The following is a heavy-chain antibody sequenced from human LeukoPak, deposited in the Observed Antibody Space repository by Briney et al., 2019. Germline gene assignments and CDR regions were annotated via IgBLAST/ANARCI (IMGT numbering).Heavy chain of an antibody. Sequence: ASVKVSCKASGYTFTSYGISWVRQAPGQGLEWMGWISAYNGNTNYAQKLQGRVTMTTDTSTSTAYMELRSLRSDDTAVYYCARDGGKRLRPGMIDYWGQGTLVTVSS. CDR1: GYTFTSYG. CDR2: ISAYNGNT. CDR3: ARDGGKRLRPGMIDY. V-gene: IGHV1-18*04. D-gene: IGHD6-25*01. J-gene: IGHJ4*02.